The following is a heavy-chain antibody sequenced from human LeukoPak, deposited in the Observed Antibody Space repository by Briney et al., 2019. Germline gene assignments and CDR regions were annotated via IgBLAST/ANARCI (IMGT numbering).Heavy chain of an antibody. V-gene: IGHV3-21*01. CDR3: ARQPGYSSSWYGRRYYFDY. J-gene: IGHJ4*02. Sequence: GGSLRLSCAASGFTFSSYSMNWVRQAPGKGLEWVSSISSSSSYIYYADSVKGRFTISRDNAKNSLYLQMNSLRAEDTAVYYCARQPGYSSSWYGRRYYFDYWGQGTLVTVSS. D-gene: IGHD6-13*01. CDR2: ISSSSSYI. CDR1: GFTFSSYS.